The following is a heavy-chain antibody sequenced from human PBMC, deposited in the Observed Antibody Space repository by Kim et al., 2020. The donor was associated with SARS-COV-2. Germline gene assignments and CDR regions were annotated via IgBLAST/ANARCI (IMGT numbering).Heavy chain of an antibody. V-gene: IGHV3-33*06. CDR3: AKAGYSKGYSVYYFDY. J-gene: IGHJ4*02. Sequence: GGSLRLSCAASGFTFSSYAMHWVRQAPGKGLEWVAVIWYDGSNKYYADSVKGRFTNSRDTSKNTLYLQMNSLRAEETAVYYCAKAGYSKGYSVYYFDYWGQGTLFTVSS. CDR2: IWYDGSNK. CDR1: GFTFSSYA. D-gene: IGHD5-18*01.